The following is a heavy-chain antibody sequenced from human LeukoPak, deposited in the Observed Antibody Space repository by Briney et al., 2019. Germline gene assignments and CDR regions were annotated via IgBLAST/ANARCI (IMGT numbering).Heavy chain of an antibody. J-gene: IGHJ4*02. V-gene: IGHV3-74*01. CDR2: INSDGSST. CDR3: AKPHGYSFTNYFDY. D-gene: IGHD5-18*01. CDR1: GFAFSSYW. Sequence: PGGSLRLSCAASGFAFSSYWMHWVRQAPGKGLVWVSRINSDGSSTNYADSVKGRFTISRDNSENTLYLQMNSLRAEDTAVYYCAKPHGYSFTNYFDYWGQGTLVTVSS.